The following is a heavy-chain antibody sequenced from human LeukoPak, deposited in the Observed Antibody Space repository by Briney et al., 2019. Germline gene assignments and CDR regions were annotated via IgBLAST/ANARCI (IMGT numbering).Heavy chain of an antibody. CDR1: GYTLTELS. CDR3: ARGSLPYSSSWYGDY. V-gene: IGHV1-24*01. Sequence: GASVKVSCKVSGYTLTELSMHWVRQAPGKGLEWMGGFDPEDGETIYAQKFQGRVTMTEDTSTDTAYMELRSLRSDDTAVYYCARGSLPYSSSWYGDYWGQGTLVTVSS. D-gene: IGHD6-13*01. CDR2: FDPEDGET. J-gene: IGHJ4*02.